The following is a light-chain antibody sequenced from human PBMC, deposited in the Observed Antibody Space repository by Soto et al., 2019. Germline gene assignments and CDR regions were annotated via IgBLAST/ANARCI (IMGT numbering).Light chain of an antibody. CDR2: TVS. J-gene: IGKJ4*01. CDR1: RXRXYSDDGITY. V-gene: IGKV2-40*01. Sequence: DVVMTQSPASLSFAAGEPAAIGFIXIRXRXYSDDGITYLDWFLQKPGQSPQLLIYTVSYRASGVPDRFSGSGSGTDFTLKISRVEAEDVGVYFCMQRIRFPLTFGGGTKVDIK. CDR3: MQRIRFPLT.